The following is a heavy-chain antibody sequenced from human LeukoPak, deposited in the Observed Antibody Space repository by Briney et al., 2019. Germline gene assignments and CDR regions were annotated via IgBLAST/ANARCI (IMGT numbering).Heavy chain of an antibody. Sequence: PGGSLRLSCAASGFTFSSYAMHWVRQAPGKGLEWVAVISYDGSNKYYADSVKGRFTISRDNSKNMLYLQMNSLRAEDTAVYYCARVWYYDILTGYSVASAKYGMDVWGQGTTVTVSS. D-gene: IGHD3-9*01. CDR3: ARVWYYDILTGYSVASAKYGMDV. J-gene: IGHJ6*02. V-gene: IGHV3-30-3*01. CDR2: ISYDGSNK. CDR1: GFTFSSYA.